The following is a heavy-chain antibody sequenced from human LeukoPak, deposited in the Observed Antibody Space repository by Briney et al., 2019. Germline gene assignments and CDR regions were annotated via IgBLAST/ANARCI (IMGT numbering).Heavy chain of an antibody. Sequence: GESLKISCKGSGYSFTSYWLGWVRQMPGKGLEWMGIVYPGDSDTRYSPSFQGQVTISADKSISTAYLQWSSLKASDTAMYYCARYSYYDSSGLDYWGQGTLVTVSS. J-gene: IGHJ4*02. D-gene: IGHD3-22*01. CDR2: VYPGDSDT. CDR1: GYSFTSYW. V-gene: IGHV5-51*01. CDR3: ARYSYYDSSGLDY.